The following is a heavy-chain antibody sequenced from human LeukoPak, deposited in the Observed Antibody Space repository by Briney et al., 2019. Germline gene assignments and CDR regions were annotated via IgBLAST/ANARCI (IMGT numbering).Heavy chain of an antibody. J-gene: IGHJ6*03. CDR2: ITSSSSYA. CDR3: ARDPYSGHYGNDYYYYMDV. D-gene: IGHD5-12*01. Sequence: PGGSLRLSCAASGFTFSTYNMNWVRQAPGKRLEWVSSITSSSSYAFYADSVKGRFTISRDNAKSSLYLQMNNLRAEDTAVYYCARDPYSGHYGNDYYYYMDVWGEGTTVTISS. CDR1: GFTFSTYN. V-gene: IGHV3-21*01.